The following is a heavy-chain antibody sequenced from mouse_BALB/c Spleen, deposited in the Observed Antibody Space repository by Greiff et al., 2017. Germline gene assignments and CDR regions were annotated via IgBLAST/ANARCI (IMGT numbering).Heavy chain of an antibody. J-gene: IGHJ4*01. V-gene: IGHV1-5*01. Sequence: EVQLQQSGTVLARPGASVKMSCKASGYTFTSYWMHWVKQRPGQGLEWIGAIYPGNSDTSYNQKFKGKAKLTAVTSTSTAYMELSSLTNEDSAVYYCTRSGNYYGSSLDYYAMDYWGQGTSVTVSS. CDR1: GYTFTSYW. CDR2: IYPGNSDT. CDR3: TRSGNYYGSSLDYYAMDY. D-gene: IGHD1-1*01.